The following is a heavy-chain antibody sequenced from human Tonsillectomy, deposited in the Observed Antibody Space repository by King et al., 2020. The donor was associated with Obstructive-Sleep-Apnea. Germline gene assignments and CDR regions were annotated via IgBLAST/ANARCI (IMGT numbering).Heavy chain of an antibody. Sequence: VQLVESGGGLVQPGGSLRLSCAASGFTFSSYDMHWVRQATGKGLDWVSAIGTAGDTYYPGSVKGRFTISRENAKNSLYLQMNSLRAGDTAVYYCARDRGYSSSRGYYYGMDVWGQGTTVTVSS. J-gene: IGHJ6*02. CDR1: GFTFSSYD. CDR3: ARDRGYSSSRGYYYGMDV. D-gene: IGHD6-13*01. CDR2: IGTAGDT. V-gene: IGHV3-13*01.